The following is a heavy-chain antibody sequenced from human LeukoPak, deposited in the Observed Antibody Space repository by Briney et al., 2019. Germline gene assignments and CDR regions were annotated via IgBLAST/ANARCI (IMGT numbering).Heavy chain of an antibody. J-gene: IGHJ4*02. D-gene: IGHD6-25*01. CDR1: GGSLRSGVYY. CDR2: IYYSGST. Sequence: SETLSLTCTVSGGSLRSGVYYWGWFRRPPGKGREWIGYIYYSGSTYYNPSLKSRVTISVDTSKNQFSLKLSSVTAADTAVYYCARAAAVYYFDYWGQGTLVTVSS. CDR3: ARAAAVYYFDY. V-gene: IGHV4-31*03.